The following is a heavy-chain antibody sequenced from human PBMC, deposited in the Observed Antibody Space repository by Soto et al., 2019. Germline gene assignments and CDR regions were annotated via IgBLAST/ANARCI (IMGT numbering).Heavy chain of an antibody. CDR3: VKEKKQQLVLDY. J-gene: IGHJ4*02. CDR1: GFTFSTYT. D-gene: IGHD6-13*01. V-gene: IGHV3-23*01. Sequence: GGSLRLSCAASGFTFSTYTMTWVRQAPGKGLEWVSSVGGSGDGTYYADSVKGRFTISRDNSKNTLYLQMSSLRAEDTAVYYCVKEKKQQLVLDYWGQGTLVTVSS. CDR2: VGGSGDGT.